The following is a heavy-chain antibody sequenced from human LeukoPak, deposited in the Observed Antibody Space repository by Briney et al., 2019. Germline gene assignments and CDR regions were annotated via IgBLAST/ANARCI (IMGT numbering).Heavy chain of an antibody. D-gene: IGHD2-2*01. V-gene: IGHV4-34*01. CDR1: GGSFSGYY. CDR3: ARLSRRYCSSTSCYGNYYYYYMDV. Sequence: SETLSLTCAVYGGSFSGYYWSWIRQPPGKGLEWIGEINHSGSTNYNPSLKSRVTISVDTSKNQFSLKLSSVTAADTAVYYRARLSRRYCSSTSCYGNYYYYYMDVWGKGTTVTISS. CDR2: INHSGST. J-gene: IGHJ6*03.